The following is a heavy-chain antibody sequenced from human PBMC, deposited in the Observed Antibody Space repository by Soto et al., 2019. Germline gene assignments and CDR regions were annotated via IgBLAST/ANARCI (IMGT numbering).Heavy chain of an antibody. Sequence: QVQLVESGGGVVQPGLSLRLSCEASGFTFSSYGMHWVRQAPGKGLAWVAVIWYDGTKGFYADSVKGRFTISRDNSKNTLYLQMMSLGAEDTSVYYCARDYSSTGYGLNYWGQGTLVTVSS. D-gene: IGHD6-25*01. CDR2: IWYDGTKG. CDR3: ARDYSSTGYGLNY. CDR1: GFTFSSYG. J-gene: IGHJ4*02. V-gene: IGHV3-33*01.